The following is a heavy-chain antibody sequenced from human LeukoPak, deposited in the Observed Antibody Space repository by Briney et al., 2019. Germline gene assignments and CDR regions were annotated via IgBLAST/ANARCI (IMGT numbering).Heavy chain of an antibody. CDR1: GFTFGDYA. D-gene: IGHD6-13*01. V-gene: IGHV3-49*04. CDR2: IRSKSYGETT. Sequence: PGRSLRLSCTASGFTFGDYAMNWVRQAPGKGLEWVGLIRSKSYGETTEYAASVRGRFTISRDDSRSVAYLQMNSLRAEDTAVYYCFGYIGKSNYGMDVWGLGTTVTVSS. CDR3: FGYIGKSNYGMDV. J-gene: IGHJ6*02.